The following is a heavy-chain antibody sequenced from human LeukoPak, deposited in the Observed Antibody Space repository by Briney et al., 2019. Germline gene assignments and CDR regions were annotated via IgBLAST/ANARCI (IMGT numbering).Heavy chain of an antibody. J-gene: IGHJ6*03. CDR3: ARARVPAAIFRVHYYYYMDV. CDR2: INHSGST. Sequence: PSETLSLTCAVYGGSFSGYYWSWIRQPPGKGLEWIGEINHSGSTNYNPSLKSRVTISVDTSKNQFSLKLSSVTAADTAVYYCARARVPAAIFRVHYYYYMDVWGKGTTVTVSS. CDR1: GGSFSGYY. V-gene: IGHV4-34*01. D-gene: IGHD2-2*01.